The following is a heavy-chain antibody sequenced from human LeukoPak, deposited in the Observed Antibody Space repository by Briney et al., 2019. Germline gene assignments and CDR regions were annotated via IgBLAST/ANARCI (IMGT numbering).Heavy chain of an antibody. V-gene: IGHV3-33*01. CDR1: GFTFSSYG. D-gene: IGHD5-18*01. Sequence: PGGSLRLSCAASGFTFSSYGMHWVRQAPGKGLEWVAVIWYDGSNKYYADSVKGRFTISRENSKNTLYLQMNSLRAEDTAVYYCARGDTAMVTFDYWGQGTLVTVSS. CDR3: ARGDTAMVTFDY. CDR2: IWYDGSNK. J-gene: IGHJ4*02.